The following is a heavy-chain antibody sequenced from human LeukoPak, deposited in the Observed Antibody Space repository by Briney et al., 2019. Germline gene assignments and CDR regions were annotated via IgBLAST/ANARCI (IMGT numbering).Heavy chain of an antibody. Sequence: GGSLRPSCAASGFIFSDHYMDWVRQAPGKGLEWVGRTRNEANIYTTKYAASVKGRFTISRDDSKNSLYLQMNSLRAEDTAVYYCARDTDYYDSSGNLDYWGQGTLVTVSS. J-gene: IGHJ4*02. CDR1: GFIFSDHY. CDR3: ARDTDYYDSSGNLDY. V-gene: IGHV3-72*01. D-gene: IGHD3-22*01. CDR2: TRNEANIYTT.